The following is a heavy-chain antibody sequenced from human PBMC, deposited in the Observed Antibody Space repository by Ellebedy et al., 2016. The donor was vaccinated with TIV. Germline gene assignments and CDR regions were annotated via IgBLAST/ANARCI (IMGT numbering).Heavy chain of an antibody. V-gene: IGHV4-39*01. D-gene: IGHD2/OR15-2a*01. CDR1: GGSITSSGYY. CDR3: ARAIGDTFEAFHI. CDR2: IYYSGST. Sequence: GSLRLSCSVSGGSITSSGYYWTWIRQPPGTGLEWIGTIYYSGSTYYNPSLKSRVTISRDTSKNQFSLRQTSVTGADTAIYYCARAIGDTFEAFHIWGQGTLVTVSS. J-gene: IGHJ3*02.